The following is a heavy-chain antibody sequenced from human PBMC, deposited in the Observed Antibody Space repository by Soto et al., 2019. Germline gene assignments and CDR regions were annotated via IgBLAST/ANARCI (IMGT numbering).Heavy chain of an antibody. Sequence: SETLSLTCAVYGGSFSGYYWSWIRQPPGKGLEWIGEINHSGSTNYNPSLKSRVTISVDTSKNQFSLKLSSVTAADTAVYYCARASYDFWSGYYSYWGQGTLVTVSS. D-gene: IGHD3-3*01. CDR3: ARASYDFWSGYYSY. V-gene: IGHV4-34*01. CDR1: GGSFSGYY. CDR2: INHSGST. J-gene: IGHJ4*02.